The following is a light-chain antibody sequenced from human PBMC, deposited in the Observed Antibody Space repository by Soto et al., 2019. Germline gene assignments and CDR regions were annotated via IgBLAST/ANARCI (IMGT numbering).Light chain of an antibody. V-gene: IGLV2-14*01. J-gene: IGLJ1*01. CDR3: SSYTSSGTLYV. CDR2: EVS. Sequence: QSALTQPASVSGSPGQSITISCTGTSSDVGGYNYVSWYQQHPGKAPKLMIYEVSNRPSGVSNRFPGSKSGNTASLPISGLQAEDAADYCCSSYTSSGTLYVFGTGPKLTVL. CDR1: SSDVGGYNY.